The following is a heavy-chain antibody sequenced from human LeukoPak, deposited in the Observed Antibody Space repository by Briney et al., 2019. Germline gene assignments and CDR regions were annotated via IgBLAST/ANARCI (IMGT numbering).Heavy chain of an antibody. D-gene: IGHD5-18*01. Sequence: GGSLRLSCAASGFTFSSYAMSWVRQAPGKGLEWVSSISSSSSYIYYADSVKGRFTISRDNAKNSLYLQMNSLRAEDTAVYYCARESWGDTAMVSPSFDYWGQGTLVTVSS. CDR2: ISSSSSYI. J-gene: IGHJ4*02. CDR1: GFTFSSYA. CDR3: ARESWGDTAMVSPSFDY. V-gene: IGHV3-21*01.